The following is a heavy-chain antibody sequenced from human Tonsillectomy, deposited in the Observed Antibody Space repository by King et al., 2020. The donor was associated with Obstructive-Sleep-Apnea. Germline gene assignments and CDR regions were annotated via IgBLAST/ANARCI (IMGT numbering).Heavy chain of an antibody. J-gene: IGHJ4*02. CDR1: GYTFTNYG. CDR3: ARLHSSWEYYFDY. V-gene: IGHV1-18*01. Sequence: VQLVESGAEVKKPGASMKVSCKASGYTFTNYGIIWVRQAPGQGLEWMGWISTYNRNTNYAQKLQGRVTMTTDTSTSTAYMELRSLRSDDTAVYYCARLHSSWEYYFDYWGQGTLVTVSS. CDR2: ISTYNRNT. D-gene: IGHD6-13*01.